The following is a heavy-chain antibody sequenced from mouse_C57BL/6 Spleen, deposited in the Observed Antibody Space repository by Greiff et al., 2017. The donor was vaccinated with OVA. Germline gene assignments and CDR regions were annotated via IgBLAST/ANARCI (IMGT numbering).Heavy chain of an antibody. CDR3: ARSGYYGPSGYFDY. V-gene: IGHV14-3*01. Sequence: EVKLVESVAELVRPGASVKLSCTASGFNIKNTYMHWVKQRPEQGLEWIGRIDPANGNTKYAPKFQGKATIPADTSSNTAYLQLRSLTSEDTAIYYCARSGYYGPSGYFDYWGQGTTLTVSS. D-gene: IGHD1-1*01. CDR2: IDPANGNT. CDR1: GFNIKNTY. J-gene: IGHJ2*01.